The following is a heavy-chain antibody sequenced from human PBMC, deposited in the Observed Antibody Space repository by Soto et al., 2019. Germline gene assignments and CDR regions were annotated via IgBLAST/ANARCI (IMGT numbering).Heavy chain of an antibody. J-gene: IGHJ5*02. CDR3: ATSNWFDP. V-gene: IGHV4-39*01. CDR1: GGNISNSSYC. CDR2: IYYSGST. Sequence: SQTNPLSYTVSGGNISNSSYCWGWIRQPPEKGLEWIGIIYYSGSTYYNPSLKSRVTISVDTSKNQFSLKLSSVSATDTAVYYCATSNWFDPWGQGTLVTVSS.